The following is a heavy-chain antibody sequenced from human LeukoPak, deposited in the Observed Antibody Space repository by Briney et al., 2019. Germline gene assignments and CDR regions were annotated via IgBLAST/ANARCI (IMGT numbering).Heavy chain of an antibody. V-gene: IGHV3-30*18. CDR2: ISYDGSNK. CDR1: GFTFSSYG. Sequence: GGSLRLSCAASGFTFSSYGMHWVRQAPGKGLEWVAVISYDGSNKYYADSVKGRFTISRDNSKNTLYLQMNSLRAEDTAVYYCAKAQYCGGGCQPDAFDIWGQGTMVTVSS. D-gene: IGHD2-21*01. CDR3: AKAQYCGGGCQPDAFDI. J-gene: IGHJ3*02.